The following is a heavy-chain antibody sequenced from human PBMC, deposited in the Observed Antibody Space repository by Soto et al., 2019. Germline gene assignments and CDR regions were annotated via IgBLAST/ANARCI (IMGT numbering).Heavy chain of an antibody. D-gene: IGHD3-10*01. J-gene: IGHJ4*02. CDR2: IYHSGST. V-gene: IGHV4-30-2*01. CDR1: GGSISSGGYS. Sequence: SETLSLTCAVSGGSISSGGYSWSWIRQPPGKGLEWIGYIYHSGSTYYNPSLKSRVTISVDRSKNQFSLKLSSVTAADTAVYYCASSPITSFATYYFDYWGQGTLVTVSS. CDR3: ASSPITSFATYYFDY.